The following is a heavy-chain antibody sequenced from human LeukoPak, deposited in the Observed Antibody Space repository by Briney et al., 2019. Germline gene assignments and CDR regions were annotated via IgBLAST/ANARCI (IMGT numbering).Heavy chain of an antibody. CDR2: ISSSGGST. Sequence: GGSLRLSCAASGFTFSSYAMSWVRQAPGKGLEWVSAISSSGGSTYYADSVKGRFTISRDNSKNTLYLQMNSLRAEDTAVYYCAKDWEVLLWFGEFSYFDYWGQGTLVTVSS. D-gene: IGHD3-10*01. CDR1: GFTFSSYA. V-gene: IGHV3-23*01. J-gene: IGHJ4*02. CDR3: AKDWEVLLWFGEFSYFDY.